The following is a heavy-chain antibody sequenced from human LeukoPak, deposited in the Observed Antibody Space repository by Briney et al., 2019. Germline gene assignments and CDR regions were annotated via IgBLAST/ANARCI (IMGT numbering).Heavy chain of an antibody. CDR3: ARDLPRGYSYGYYDYYYGMDV. J-gene: IGHJ6*02. CDR2: ISSSSSTI. CDR1: GFTFSSYS. D-gene: IGHD5-18*01. Sequence: GGSLRLSCAASGFTFSSYSMNWVRQAPGKGLEWVSYISSSSSTIYYADSVKGRFTISRDNAENSLYLQMNSLRDEDTAVYYCARDLPRGYSYGYYDYYYGMDVWGQGTTVTVSS. V-gene: IGHV3-48*02.